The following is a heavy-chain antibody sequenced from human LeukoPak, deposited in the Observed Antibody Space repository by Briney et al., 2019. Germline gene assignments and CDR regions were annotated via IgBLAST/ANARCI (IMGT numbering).Heavy chain of an antibody. V-gene: IGHV3-23*01. J-gene: IGHJ4*02. CDR1: GFTFSSYA. CDR2: ISGSGGST. Sequence: HPGGSLRLSCAASGFTFSSYAMSWVRQAPGKGLEWVSAISGSGGSTYYADSVKGRFTISGDNSKNTLYLQMNSLRAEDTAVYYCAKDYGSDPRGIYYFDYWGQGTLVTVSS. D-gene: IGHD3-10*01. CDR3: AKDYGSDPRGIYYFDY.